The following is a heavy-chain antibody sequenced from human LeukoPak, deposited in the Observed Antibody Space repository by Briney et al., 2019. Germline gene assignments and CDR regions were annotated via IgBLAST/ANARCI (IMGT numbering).Heavy chain of an antibody. J-gene: IGHJ6*01. CDR1: GGSISTYY. CDR2: IYYSGST. Sequence: SETLSLTCTVSGGSISTYYWSWIRQPPGKGLEWIGYIYYSGSTNYNPSLKSRVTISVDTSKNQLSLMLSSVTAADTAVYYCARGRCSGGSCYSGFYYYGMDVWGQGTPVTVSS. D-gene: IGHD2-15*01. V-gene: IGHV4-59*01. CDR3: ARGRCSGGSCYSGFYYYGMDV.